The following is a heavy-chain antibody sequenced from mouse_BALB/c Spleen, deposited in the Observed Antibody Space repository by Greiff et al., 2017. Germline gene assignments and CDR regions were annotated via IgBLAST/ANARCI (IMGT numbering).Heavy chain of an antibody. D-gene: IGHD1-2*01. J-gene: IGHJ4*01. CDR1: GYTFTSYY. CDR2: IYPGNVNT. V-gene: IGHV1S56*01. Sequence: QVQLKQSGPELVKPGASGRISCKASGYTFTSYYIHWVKQRPGQGLEWIGWIYPGNVNTKYNEKFKGKATLTADKSSSTAYMQLSSLTSDDSAVYFCARSYGSLYYYAMDYWGQGTSVTVSS. CDR3: ARSYGSLYYYAMDY.